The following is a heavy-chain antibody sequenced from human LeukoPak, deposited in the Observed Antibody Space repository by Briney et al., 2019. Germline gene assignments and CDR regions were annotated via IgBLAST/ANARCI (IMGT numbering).Heavy chain of an antibody. CDR2: IKQDGSAK. J-gene: IGHJ4*02. Sequence: PGGSLRLSCAASGSTFSNYWMSWVRQAPGSGLEWVANIKQDGSAKSYADSAKGRFTISRDNAKNSLYLQMNSLRAEDTAVYYCATCSSGSCYSGYWGQGTLVTVSS. CDR3: ATCSSGSCYSGY. V-gene: IGHV3-7*03. CDR1: GSTFSNYW. D-gene: IGHD2-15*01.